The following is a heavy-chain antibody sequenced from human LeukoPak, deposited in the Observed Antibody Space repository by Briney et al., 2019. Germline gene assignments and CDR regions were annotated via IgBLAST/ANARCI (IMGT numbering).Heavy chain of an antibody. CDR3: ARGYDCSSSSCYTLFDL. J-gene: IGHJ4*02. CDR1: DGSFSGYY. CDR2: INDSGST. Sequence: PSETLSLTCAVYDGSFSGYYWSWIRQPLGKGLEWIGEINDSGSTNYNPSLKSRFTISVDTSKNQFSLKLSFVTAADTAVYYCARGYDCSSSSCYTLFDLWGQGTLVTVSS. D-gene: IGHD2-2*02. V-gene: IGHV4-34*01.